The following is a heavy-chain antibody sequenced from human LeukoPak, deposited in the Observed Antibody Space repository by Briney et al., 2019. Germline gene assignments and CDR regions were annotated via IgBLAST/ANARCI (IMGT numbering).Heavy chain of an antibody. CDR2: IYSGGST. V-gene: IGHV3-53*01. CDR3: ARDLLVGATSPFGY. Sequence: GGSLRLSCAASGFTVSSNYMSWVRQAPGKGLEGVSVIYSGGSTYYADSVKGRFTISRDNSKNTLYLQMNSLRAEDTAVYYCARDLLVGATSPFGYWGQGTLVTVSS. J-gene: IGHJ4*02. D-gene: IGHD1-26*01. CDR1: GFTVSSNY.